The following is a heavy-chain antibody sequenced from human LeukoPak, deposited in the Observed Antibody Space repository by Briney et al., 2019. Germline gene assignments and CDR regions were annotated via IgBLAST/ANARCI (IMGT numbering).Heavy chain of an antibody. J-gene: IGHJ4*02. CDR2: TYYRSQWYY. D-gene: IGHD5-24*01. V-gene: IGHV6-1*01. CDR3: VRGNYNFDY. CDR1: GESVSSTGAS. Sequence: SQTLSLTCAISGESVSSTGASWNWIRQSPSRGLEWLGRTYYRSQWYYEYALSVKSRIIVTPDTSKNQFSLQLNSVTPEDTAVYYCVRGNYNFDYWGQGSLVTVCS.